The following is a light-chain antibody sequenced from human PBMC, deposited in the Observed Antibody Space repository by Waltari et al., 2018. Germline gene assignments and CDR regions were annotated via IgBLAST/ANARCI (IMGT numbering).Light chain of an antibody. J-gene: IGLJ2*01. CDR3: CSYAGSSTLV. CDR2: EVS. CDR1: SRDVGMYNL. Sequence: QSALTQPASVSGSPGPSITISCPGTSRDVGMYNLVPWYQQYPGKAPKLMIYEVSKRPTGVSNRFSGSKSGNTASLTISGLQAEDEADYYCCSYAGSSTLVFGGGTKLTVL. V-gene: IGLV2-23*02.